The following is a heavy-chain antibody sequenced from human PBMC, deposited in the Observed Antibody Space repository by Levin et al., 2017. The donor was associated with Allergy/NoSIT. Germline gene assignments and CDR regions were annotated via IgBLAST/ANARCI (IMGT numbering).Heavy chain of an antibody. D-gene: IGHD3-10*01. V-gene: IGHV3-33*01. CDR1: GFTFSSYG. Sequence: GESLKISCAASGFTFSSYGMHWVRQAPGKGLEWVAVIWYDGSNKYYADSVKGRFTISRDNSKNTLYLQMNSLRAEDTAVYYCATFYGSGTSSVPFGGMDVWGQGTTVTVSS. J-gene: IGHJ6*02. CDR3: ATFYGSGTSSVPFGGMDV. CDR2: IWYDGSNK.